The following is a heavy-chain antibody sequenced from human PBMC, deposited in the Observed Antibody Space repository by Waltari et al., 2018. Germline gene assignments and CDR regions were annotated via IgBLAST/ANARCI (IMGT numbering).Heavy chain of an antibody. D-gene: IGHD3-22*01. Sequence: QVQLVQSGAEVKKPGASVTVSCKASGYTFTSYDINWVRQATGQGLEWMGWMNPNSGNTGYAQKFQGRVTMTRNTSISTAYMELSSLRSEDTAVYYCARGSYDSSGYYYIFDYWGQGTLVTVSS. CDR3: ARGSYDSSGYYYIFDY. V-gene: IGHV1-8*01. CDR1: GYTFTSYD. J-gene: IGHJ4*02. CDR2: MNPNSGNT.